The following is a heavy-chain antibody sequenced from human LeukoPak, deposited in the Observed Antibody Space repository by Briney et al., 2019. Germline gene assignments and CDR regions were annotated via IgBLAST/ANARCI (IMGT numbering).Heavy chain of an antibody. CDR1: ALSPTTTW. Sequence: GGSLRRSCPASALSPTTTWMSWVRQAPGKWPEWVGRIESKTGGGTTDYAAPVKGRFTISRADSKNTMYLQINSLKTEDTTVYYCTSGLRAADTNWGLGTLVTVPS. D-gene: IGHD3-16*01. V-gene: IGHV3-15*04. CDR2: IESKTGGGTT. J-gene: IGHJ4*02. CDR3: TSGLRAADTN.